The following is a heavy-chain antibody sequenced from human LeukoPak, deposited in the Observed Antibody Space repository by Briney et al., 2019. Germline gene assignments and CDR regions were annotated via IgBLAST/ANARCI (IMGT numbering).Heavy chain of an antibody. CDR3: ARSPDILTGEKFDY. D-gene: IGHD3-9*01. J-gene: IGHJ4*02. V-gene: IGHV1-2*02. CDR2: MNPKSSGT. CDR1: GYTFTFYY. Sequence: ASVKVSCKSSGYTFTFYYVHWVRQAPGQGLEWMGWMNPKSSGTNYAQKFEARVTMNRDTSISTAYMELSRLRFDDTAVYYCARSPDILTGEKFDYWGQGTLVTVSS.